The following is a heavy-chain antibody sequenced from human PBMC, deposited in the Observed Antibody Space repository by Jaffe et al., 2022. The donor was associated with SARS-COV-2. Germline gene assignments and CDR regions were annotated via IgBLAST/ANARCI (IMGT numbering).Heavy chain of an antibody. CDR2: VHYTGGT. CDR1: GGSIAGSPHY. V-gene: IGHV4-39*01. Sequence: QLQLEESGPGLVKPSETLSLTCTLSGGSIAGSPHYWGWTRQSPGKGLEFIATVHYTGGTYYNASLKSRVTISADTSRNQFSLKLRSVTAADTAVYYCARHGVHLDYGKIDQWGQGTLVTVSS. CDR3: ARHGVHLDYGKIDQ. J-gene: IGHJ4*02. D-gene: IGHD4-17*01.